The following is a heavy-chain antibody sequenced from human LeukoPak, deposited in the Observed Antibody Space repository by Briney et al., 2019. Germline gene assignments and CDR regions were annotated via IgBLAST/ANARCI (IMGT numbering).Heavy chain of an antibody. D-gene: IGHD3-16*02. CDR1: GGSFSGYY. J-gene: IGHJ4*02. Sequence: SETLSLTCAVYGGSFSGYYWSWIRQPPGKGLEWIGEINHSGSTNYNPSLKSRVTISVDTSKNQFSLKLSSVTAADTAVYYCARGHYDYVWGSYRPRRNVGYWGQGTLVTVSS. CDR2: INHSGST. CDR3: ARGHYDYVWGSYRPRRNVGY. V-gene: IGHV4-34*01.